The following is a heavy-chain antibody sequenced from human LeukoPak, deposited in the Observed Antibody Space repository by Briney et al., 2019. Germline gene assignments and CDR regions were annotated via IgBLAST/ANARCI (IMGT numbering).Heavy chain of an antibody. D-gene: IGHD3-3*01. CDR3: ARGHYDFWSGYYQFDY. Sequence: GASVKVSCKASGYSFTSYYMHWVRLAPGQGLEWMGIINPSGGSTSYAQKFQGRVTMTRDMSTSTVYMELSSLISEDTAVYYCARGHYDFWSGYYQFDYWGQGTPVTVSS. CDR1: GYSFTSYY. CDR2: INPSGGST. J-gene: IGHJ4*02. V-gene: IGHV1-46*01.